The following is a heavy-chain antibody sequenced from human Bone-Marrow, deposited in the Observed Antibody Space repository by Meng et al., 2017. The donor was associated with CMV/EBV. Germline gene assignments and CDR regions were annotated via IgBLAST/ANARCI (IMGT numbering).Heavy chain of an antibody. CDR2: ISSSSSYI. J-gene: IGHJ4*02. V-gene: IGHV3-21*01. Sequence: GESLKISCAASGFTFSSYSMNWVRQAPGKGLEWVSSISSSSSYIYDADSVKGRFTISRDNAKNALYLQMNSLRAEDTAVYYCAREGYYYDSSGYYYVSWFDYWGQGTLVTVSS. CDR3: AREGYYYDSSGYYYVSWFDY. CDR1: GFTFSSYS. D-gene: IGHD3-22*01.